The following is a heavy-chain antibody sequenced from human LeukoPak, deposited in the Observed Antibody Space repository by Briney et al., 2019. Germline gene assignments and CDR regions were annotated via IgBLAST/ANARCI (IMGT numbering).Heavy chain of an antibody. CDR3: ARVTESYGTYFDY. V-gene: IGHV4-39*07. CDR1: GGSISSSSYY. CDR2: IYYSGST. J-gene: IGHJ4*02. D-gene: IGHD5-18*01. Sequence: PSETLSLTCTVSGGSISSSSYYWGWIRQPPGKGLEWIGSIYYSGSTYYNPSLKSRVTISVDTSKNQFSLKLSSVTAADTAVYYCARVTESYGTYFDYWGQGTLVTVSS.